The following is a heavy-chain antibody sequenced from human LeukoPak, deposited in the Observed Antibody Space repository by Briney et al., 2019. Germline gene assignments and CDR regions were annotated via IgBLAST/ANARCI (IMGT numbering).Heavy chain of an antibody. D-gene: IGHD3-22*01. CDR1: GYTFTSYD. V-gene: IGHV1-8*01. J-gene: IGHJ4*02. CDR3: ARAAYDSSGYLTL. CDR2: MNPNSGNT. Sequence: ASVKVSCKASGYTFTSYDINWVRQATGQGLEWMGWMNPNSGNTGYAQKFQGRITMTRNTSISTAYMELSSLRSEDTAVYYCARAAYDSSGYLTLWGQGTLVAVSS.